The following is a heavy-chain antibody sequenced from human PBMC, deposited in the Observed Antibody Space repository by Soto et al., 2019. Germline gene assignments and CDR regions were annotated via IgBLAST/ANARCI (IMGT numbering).Heavy chain of an antibody. CDR3: ARVASDSSGYYFRFDD. CDR1: GGSISNYY. Sequence: PSETLSLTCTISGGSISNYYWSWIRQPPGKRLDWMGYISYIGSTNYSPSLKSRVTISVDTSKNQFSLKLSSVTAADTAVYYCARVASDSSGYYFRFDDWGQGTLVTVSS. V-gene: IGHV4-59*01. D-gene: IGHD3-22*01. CDR2: ISYIGST. J-gene: IGHJ4*02.